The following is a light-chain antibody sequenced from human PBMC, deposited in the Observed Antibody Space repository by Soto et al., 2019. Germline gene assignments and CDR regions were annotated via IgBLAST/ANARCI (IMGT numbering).Light chain of an antibody. J-gene: IGKJ4*01. Sequence: EIVLTQSPGTLSLSPGERATLSCRASQSVSSSYLAWYQQKPGQAPRLLIYGASSRATGIPDRFSGSGSGTDFTLTISRLEPEDVAVYYCQQYGSAPKTFGGGTKLDIK. CDR2: GAS. V-gene: IGKV3-20*01. CDR1: QSVSSSY. CDR3: QQYGSAPKT.